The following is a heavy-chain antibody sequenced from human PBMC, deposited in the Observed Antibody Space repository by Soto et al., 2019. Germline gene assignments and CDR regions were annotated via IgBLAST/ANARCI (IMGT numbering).Heavy chain of an antibody. V-gene: IGHV1-18*01. CDR1: GYTFTSYG. J-gene: IGHJ3*02. CDR2: ISAYNGNT. CDR3: ARGESNTAMSEWGFEI. D-gene: IGHD5-18*01. Sequence: ASVKVSCKASGYTFTSYGISWVRQAPGQGLEWMGWISAYNGNTNYAQKLQGRVTMTTDTSTSTAYMELRSLRSDDTAVYYCARGESNTAMSEWGFEIWGQGTMVTISS.